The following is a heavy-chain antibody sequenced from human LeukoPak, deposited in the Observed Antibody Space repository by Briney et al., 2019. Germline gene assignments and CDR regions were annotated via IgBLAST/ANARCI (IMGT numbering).Heavy chain of an antibody. Sequence: GGSLRLSCAASGFTFSSYGMHWVRQAPGKGLEWVAVIPYDGSNKYYADSVKGRFTISRDNSKNTLYLQMNSLRAEDTAVYYCANTVVVYWGQGTLVTVSS. CDR2: IPYDGSNK. V-gene: IGHV3-30*18. D-gene: IGHD4-23*01. CDR1: GFTFSSYG. J-gene: IGHJ4*02. CDR3: ANTVVVY.